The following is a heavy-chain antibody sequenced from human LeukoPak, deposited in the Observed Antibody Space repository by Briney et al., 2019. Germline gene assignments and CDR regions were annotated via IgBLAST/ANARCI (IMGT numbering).Heavy chain of an antibody. CDR2: ISSSGTTI. CDR3: ARGWDDLAARGYYFDY. V-gene: IGHV3-11*04. D-gene: IGHD6-6*01. CDR1: GFTFSDYY. Sequence: GESLKISCAASGFTFSDYYITWIRQAPGKGLEWVSYISSSGTTIYYADSVKGRFTISRDNAKNSLYLQMNSLRAEDTAVYYCARGWDDLAARGYYFDYWGQGTLVTVSS. J-gene: IGHJ4*02.